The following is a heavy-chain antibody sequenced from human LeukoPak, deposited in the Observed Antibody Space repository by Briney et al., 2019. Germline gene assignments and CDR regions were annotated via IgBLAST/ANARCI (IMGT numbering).Heavy chain of an antibody. CDR3: ARETTHCSGTSCYYYFDY. CDR1: GLTFSSYA. V-gene: IGHV3-30*04. D-gene: IGHD2-2*01. CDR2: ISYDGSNK. Sequence: QPGGSLRLSCAASGLTFSSYAMHWVRQAPGKGLEWVAVISYDGSNKYYADSVKGRFTISRDNSKNTLYLQMNSLRAEDTAVYYCARETTHCSGTSCYYYFDYWGQGTLVTVSS. J-gene: IGHJ4*02.